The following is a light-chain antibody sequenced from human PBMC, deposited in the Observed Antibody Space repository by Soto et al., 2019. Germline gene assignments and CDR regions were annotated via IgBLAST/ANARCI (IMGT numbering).Light chain of an antibody. CDR3: QKYNSAPWT. Sequence: DIQMTQSPSSLSASVGDRVTITCRASQGISNYLAWYQQKPGKVPRLLIFAASTLQSGAPSRFRGAGSETDFTLTINGLQPEDVATYYCQKYNSAPWTFDQGTKVEIK. CDR2: AAS. V-gene: IGKV1-27*01. J-gene: IGKJ1*01. CDR1: QGISNY.